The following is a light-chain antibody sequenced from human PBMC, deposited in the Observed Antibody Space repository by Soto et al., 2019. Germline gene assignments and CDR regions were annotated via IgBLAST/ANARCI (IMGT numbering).Light chain of an antibody. Sequence: EIVFTQSPATLSLSPGERATLSCRASQSVRSNYLAWYQQKPGQAPRLLIHGASSRDTGIPDRFSGSGSGTDFTLIISRLEPEDFSVFYCQQYGRSPLTFGGGTKVDIK. CDR1: QSVRSNY. V-gene: IGKV3-20*01. CDR2: GAS. J-gene: IGKJ4*01. CDR3: QQYGRSPLT.